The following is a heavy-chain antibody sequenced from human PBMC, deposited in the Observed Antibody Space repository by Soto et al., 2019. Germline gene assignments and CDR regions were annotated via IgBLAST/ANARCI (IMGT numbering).Heavy chain of an antibody. CDR3: AKDYLVPPAPHLPYHDGMDV. CDR2: ISHDGSNK. Sequence: QVQLVESGGGVVQPGRSLRLSCAASGFTFSNYGMHWVRQAPGKGLEWVAIISHDGSNKDYPDSVKGRFTISRDNSMHTLYLQMNSLRAEDTALYYCAKDYLVPPAPHLPYHDGMDVWGPGTTVTVSS. V-gene: IGHV3-30*18. CDR1: GFTFSNYG. D-gene: IGHD2-2*01. J-gene: IGHJ6*02.